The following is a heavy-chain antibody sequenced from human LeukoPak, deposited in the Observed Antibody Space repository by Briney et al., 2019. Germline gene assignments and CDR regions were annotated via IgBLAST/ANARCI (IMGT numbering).Heavy chain of an antibody. CDR1: GYIFTGYY. J-gene: IGHJ3*02. CDR2: INPDSGGT. D-gene: IGHD3-16*01. CDR3: ARVGQQIAGVPTDAFDI. V-gene: IGHV1-2*02. Sequence: ASVKVSCKPSGYIFTGYYMHWVRQAPGQGLEWMGWINPDSGGTNYAQKFRGRVTMTRDTSISTAYVEVSRLTSDDTAVYYCARVGQQIAGVPTDAFDIWGQGTMVPVS.